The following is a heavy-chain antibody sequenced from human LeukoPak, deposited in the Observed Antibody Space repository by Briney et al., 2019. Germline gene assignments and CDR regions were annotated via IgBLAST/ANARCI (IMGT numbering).Heavy chain of an antibody. J-gene: IGHJ4*02. D-gene: IGHD3-9*01. Sequence: GESLKISCKGSGYSFSSYWIVWVRQMPRKGLEWMGIIYPGDSDTRYSPSFQGQVTISADKSISTAYLQWSSLKASDTAMYYCARLPSDPLRYFDWLSPFDYWGQGTLVTVSS. CDR3: ARLPSDPLRYFDWLSPFDY. V-gene: IGHV5-51*01. CDR1: GYSFSSYW. CDR2: IYPGDSDT.